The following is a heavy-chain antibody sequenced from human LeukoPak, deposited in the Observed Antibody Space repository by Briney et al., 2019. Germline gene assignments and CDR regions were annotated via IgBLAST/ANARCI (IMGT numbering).Heavy chain of an antibody. CDR1: GFTFSNYE. V-gene: IGHV3-48*03. Sequence: PGGSPRLSCAASGFTFSNYEMNWVRQAPGKGLEWVSYITSGGSAIHYADSVKGRFTISRDNTKNSLYLQRNSLRAEDTAVYFCARGRIGSQDWGQGTLVTVSS. CDR3: ARGRIGSQD. J-gene: IGHJ1*01. CDR2: ITSGGSAI. D-gene: IGHD2/OR15-2a*01.